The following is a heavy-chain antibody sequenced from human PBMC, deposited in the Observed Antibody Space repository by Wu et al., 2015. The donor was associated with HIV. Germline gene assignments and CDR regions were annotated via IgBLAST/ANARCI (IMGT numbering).Heavy chain of an antibody. CDR1: GYIFTDYG. J-gene: IGHJ4*02. CDR3: ARGHYYDTSSSPVY. V-gene: IGHV1-18*01. Sequence: VQLVQSGGEVKKPGASVKVACKSSGYIFTDYGIHWVRQAPGEGLEWVGWISAQNGNTKYAEKFQGRVTMTTETSSNTAYVELRSLRADDTAAYFCARGHYYDTSSSPVYWGPGTRVTVSS. CDR2: ISAQNGNT. D-gene: IGHD3-22*01.